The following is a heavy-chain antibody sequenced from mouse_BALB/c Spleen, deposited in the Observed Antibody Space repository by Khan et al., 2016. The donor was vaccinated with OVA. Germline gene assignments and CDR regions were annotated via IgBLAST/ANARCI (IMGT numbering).Heavy chain of an antibody. D-gene: IGHD4-1*01. CDR3: ASHLTGSFAY. V-gene: IGHV5-6*01. J-gene: IGHJ3*01. Sequence: EVELVESGGDLVKPGGSLKFSCAASGFTFSSYSMSWVRQTPDKRLEWVATISSGGDYTYYSDNVKGRFTISRDTAKNTLYLQMSSLKSEDTAMYYCASHLTGSFAYWGQGTLVTVSA. CDR2: ISSGGDYT. CDR1: GFTFSSYS.